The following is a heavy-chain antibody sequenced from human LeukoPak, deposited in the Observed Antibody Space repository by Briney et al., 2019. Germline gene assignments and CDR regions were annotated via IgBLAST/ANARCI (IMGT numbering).Heavy chain of an antibody. V-gene: IGHV3-30*02. CDR1: GFTFSSYG. J-gene: IGHJ4*02. Sequence: GGSLRLSCAASGFTFSSYGMHWVRQAPGKGLEWVAFIRYDGSNKYYADSVKGRFTISRDNSKNTLYLQMNSLRAEDTAVYYCAKDRRRCSSTSCSEGEVYYFDYWGQGTLVTVSS. D-gene: IGHD2-2*01. CDR2: IRYDGSNK. CDR3: AKDRRRCSSTSCSEGEVYYFDY.